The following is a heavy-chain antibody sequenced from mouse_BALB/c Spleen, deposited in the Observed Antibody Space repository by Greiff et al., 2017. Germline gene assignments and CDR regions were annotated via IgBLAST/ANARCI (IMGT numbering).Heavy chain of an antibody. CDR3: NADYYGPYAMDY. Sequence: EVMLVESGAELVRSGASVKLSCTASGFNIKDYYMHWVKQRPEQGLEWIGWIDPENGDTEYAPKFQGKATMTADTSSNTAYLQLSSLTSEDTAVYYCNADYYGPYAMDYWGQGTSVTVSS. V-gene: IGHV14-4*02. J-gene: IGHJ4*01. CDR2: IDPENGDT. CDR1: GFNIKDYY. D-gene: IGHD1-1*01.